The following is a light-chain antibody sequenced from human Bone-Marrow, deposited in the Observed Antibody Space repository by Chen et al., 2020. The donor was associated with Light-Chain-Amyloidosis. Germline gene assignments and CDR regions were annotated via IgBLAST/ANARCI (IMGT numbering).Light chain of an antibody. CDR2: KDD. V-gene: IGLV6-57*01. CDR3: QSYQGSSQGV. J-gene: IGLJ3*02. Sequence: NFMLTQPHSVSDSPGQTVIFSCTPSSGSIATNYVQWYQQRPGRSPTTVIYKDDQRPSGVPDRFSGSIDRSSNSASLTISGLKTEDEADYYCQSYQGSSQGVFGGGTKLTVL. CDR1: SGSIATNY.